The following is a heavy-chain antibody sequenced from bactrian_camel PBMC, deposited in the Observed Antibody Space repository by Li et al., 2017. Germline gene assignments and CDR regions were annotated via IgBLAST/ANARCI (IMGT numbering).Heavy chain of an antibody. J-gene: IGHJ6*01. CDR2: IYASSGDT. CDR1: GNAISSIC. Sequence: QLVESGGGLVQPGGSPTLSCVVSGNAISSICMAWFRQVPGKEREGLASIYASSGDTVYADSVKGRFTISKDSAKNTLYLQMNSLKPEDTAVYYCVADGGWVGYSLGYWGQGTQVTVS. D-gene: IGHD5*01. V-gene: IGHV3S1*01. CDR3: VADGGWVGYSLGY.